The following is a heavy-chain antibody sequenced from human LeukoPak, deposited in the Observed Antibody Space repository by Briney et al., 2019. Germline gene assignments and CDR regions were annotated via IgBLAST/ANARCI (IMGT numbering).Heavy chain of an antibody. V-gene: IGHV4-59*01. Sequence: PSQTLSPTCTVSVGSISTYYWSWIRQPPGKGLEWIGNIYNSGSTNYNPSLKSRVTIAVDTSKNQFSLKLRSVTAADTAVYYCARDRGQWLAHYYYMDVWGKGTTVTVSS. D-gene: IGHD6-19*01. CDR2: IYNSGST. J-gene: IGHJ6*03. CDR3: ARDRGQWLAHYYYMDV. CDR1: VGSISTYY.